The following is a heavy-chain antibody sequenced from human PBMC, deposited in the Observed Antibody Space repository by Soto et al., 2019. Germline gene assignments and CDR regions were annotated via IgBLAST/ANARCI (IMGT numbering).Heavy chain of an antibody. CDR1: GFPFSHDW. CDR2: INPAGTIT. D-gene: IGHD3-16*01. V-gene: IGHV3-74*01. CDR3: TSDTFGLRDT. J-gene: IGHJ5*02. Sequence: LQLVESGGGSVQPGGSLRLACAASGFPFSHDWMHWVRQTPGKGLVWVSRINPAGTITNYADSVEGRFTISRDNADSALFLQMNSLSAEDTAIYYCTSDTFGLRDTWRQGTLVTVSP.